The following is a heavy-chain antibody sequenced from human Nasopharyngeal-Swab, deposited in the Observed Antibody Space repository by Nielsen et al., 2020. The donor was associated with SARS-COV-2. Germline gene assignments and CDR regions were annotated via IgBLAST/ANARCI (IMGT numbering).Heavy chain of an antibody. CDR1: GFTFSSYW. J-gene: IGHJ3*02. CDR3: ARDRDYAGAFDI. Sequence: GVSLKISCAASGFTFSSYWMSWVRHAPGKGLEFVANIKQDGSEKYYVDSVKGRFTISRDNSKNSLYLQMNSLRAEDTAVYYCARDRDYAGAFDIWGQGTMVTVSS. CDR2: IKQDGSEK. D-gene: IGHD2-2*01. V-gene: IGHV3-7*01.